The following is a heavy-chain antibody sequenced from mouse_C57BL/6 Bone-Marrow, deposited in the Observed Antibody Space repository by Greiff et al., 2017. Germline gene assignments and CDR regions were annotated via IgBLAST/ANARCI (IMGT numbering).Heavy chain of an antibody. CDR2: INPSNGGT. D-gene: IGHD1-1*01. J-gene: IGHJ1*03. CDR3: ARRGYGSSHWYFDV. CDR1: GYTFTSYW. Sequence: QVQLQQPGTELVKPGASVKLSCKASGYTFTSYWMHWVKQRPGQGLEWIGNINPSNGGTNYNEKFKSKATLTVDKSSSTAYMQLSSLTSEDSAVXYCARRGYGSSHWYFDVWGTGTTVTVSS. V-gene: IGHV1-53*01.